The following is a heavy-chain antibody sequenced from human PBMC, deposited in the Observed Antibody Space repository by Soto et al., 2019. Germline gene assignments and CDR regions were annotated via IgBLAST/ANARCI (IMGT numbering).Heavy chain of an antibody. CDR2: IYWDDEK. Sequence: QITLKESGPTLVKPTQTLTLTCTFSGFSLSTSGVGVGWIRQPPGKALEWLAIIYWDDEKRYSPSLKTRHTVTKDTSKNQVVLTTTNVDPVDTATYYCAHRAYFDSGKQFDYWGQGTLVSVSS. CDR1: GFSLSTSGVG. CDR3: AHRAYFDSGKQFDY. J-gene: IGHJ4*02. D-gene: IGHD3-10*01. V-gene: IGHV2-5*02.